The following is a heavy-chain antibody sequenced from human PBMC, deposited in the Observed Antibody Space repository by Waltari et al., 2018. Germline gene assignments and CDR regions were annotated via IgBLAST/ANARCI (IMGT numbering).Heavy chain of an antibody. Sequence: QVQLQQWGAGLLKPSETLSLTCAVYGGSFSGYYWSWIRQPPGKGLEWIGEINHSGSTNYNPSLKSRVTISVDTSKNQFSLKLSSVTAADTAVYYCAREAGDYFDYWGQGTLVTVSS. D-gene: IGHD3-10*01. CDR2: INHSGST. J-gene: IGHJ4*02. V-gene: IGHV4-34*01. CDR1: GGSFSGYY. CDR3: AREAGDYFDY.